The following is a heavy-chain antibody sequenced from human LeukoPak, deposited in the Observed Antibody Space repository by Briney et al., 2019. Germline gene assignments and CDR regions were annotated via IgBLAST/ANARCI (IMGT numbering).Heavy chain of an antibody. V-gene: IGHV1-8*01. CDR3: ARGVKKYCSGGSCYWFDP. D-gene: IGHD2-15*01. Sequence: GASVKVSCKASGYTFTSYDINWVRQATGQGLEWMGWMNPNSGNTDYAQKFQGRVTMTRNTSISTAYMELSSLRSEDTAVYYCARGVKKYCSGGSCYWFDPWGQGTLVTVSS. J-gene: IGHJ5*02. CDR2: MNPNSGNT. CDR1: GYTFTSYD.